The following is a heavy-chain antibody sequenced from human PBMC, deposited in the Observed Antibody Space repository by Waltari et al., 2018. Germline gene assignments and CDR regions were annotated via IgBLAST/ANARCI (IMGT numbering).Heavy chain of an antibody. J-gene: IGHJ4*02. CDR1: GYIFSNHG. V-gene: IGHV1-18*01. CDR2: INPYNGDT. D-gene: IGHD6-13*01. CDR3: ARDDVDSSNFGGF. Sequence: QLVQSGAEVKKPGASAKVSCKASGYIFSNHGITWVRKAPGQGLEWMGWINPYNGDTKYEQNLQGRVTMTTDTSTTTAYMEIRTLRSDDTAIYYCARDDVDSSNFGGFWGQGTLVTVSS.